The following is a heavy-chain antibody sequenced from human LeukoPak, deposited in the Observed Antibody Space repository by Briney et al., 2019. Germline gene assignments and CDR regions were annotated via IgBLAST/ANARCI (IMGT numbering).Heavy chain of an antibody. CDR2: IYTSGST. D-gene: IGHD3-3*01. V-gene: IGHV4-61*02. CDR3: AREVEHDFWSGYLNYYYGMDV. Sequence: SQTLSLTCTVSGGSISSGSYYRSWIRQPAGKGLEWIGRIYTSGSTNYNPSLKSRVTISVDTSKNQFSLKLSSVTAADTAVYYCAREVEHDFWSGYLNYYYGMDVWGQGTTVTVSS. J-gene: IGHJ6*02. CDR1: GGSISSGSYY.